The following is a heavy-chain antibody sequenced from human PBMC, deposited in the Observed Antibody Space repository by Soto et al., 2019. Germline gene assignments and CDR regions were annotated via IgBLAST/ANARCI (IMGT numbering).Heavy chain of an antibody. V-gene: IGHV5-10-1*01. J-gene: IGHJ6*02. D-gene: IGHD6-6*01. Sequence: PGESLKISCKGSGYNFPSYWVSWVRQMPGKGLEWLGRIDPTDSYTNYSPSFEGHVTISADESSSTAYLQWSSLKASDTAIYYCARREKSSSPYYYRAMDVWGQGTTVTVSS. CDR3: ARREKSSSPYYYRAMDV. CDR1: GYNFPSYW. CDR2: IDPTDSYT.